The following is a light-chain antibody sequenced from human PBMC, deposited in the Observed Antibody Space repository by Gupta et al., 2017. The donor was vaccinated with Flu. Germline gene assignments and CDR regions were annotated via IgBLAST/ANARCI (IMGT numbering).Light chain of an antibody. Sequence: DIVMTPSPDSLAVSLGERATINCKFSQSVLYSSNNKNYLGWYQQKLGQPPKLLIYWASTRESGVPDRFSGSGSGTDFTLTISSLQAEDGAVYYCQQYWTTPQSFGQGTKVEIK. CDR2: WAS. J-gene: IGKJ2*03. CDR3: QQYWTTPQS. CDR1: QSVLYSSNNKNY. V-gene: IGKV4-1*01.